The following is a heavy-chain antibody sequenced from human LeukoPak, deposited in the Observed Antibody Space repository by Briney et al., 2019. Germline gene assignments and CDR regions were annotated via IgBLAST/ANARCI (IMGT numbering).Heavy chain of an antibody. J-gene: IGHJ4*02. D-gene: IGHD1-1*01. CDR3: ARDWGTTGTTGWMFDY. V-gene: IGHV3-23*01. CDR1: GFTFSTYA. CDR2: ISGSSGST. Sequence: GGSLRLSCAASGFTFSTYAMSWVRQAPGKGLEWVSGISGSSGSTHYADSVKGRFTISRDNSKNSLSLQMNSLRAEDTAVYYCARDWGTTGTTGWMFDYWGQGTLVTVSS.